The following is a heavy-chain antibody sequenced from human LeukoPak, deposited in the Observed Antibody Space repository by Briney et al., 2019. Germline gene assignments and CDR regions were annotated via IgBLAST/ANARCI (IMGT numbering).Heavy chain of an antibody. V-gene: IGHV4-39*01. Sequence: PSETLSLTCAVSGGSISNSRYYWGWIHQTPGKGREWIGTMHYSGSTYYNPYLKSRVTISVDTSKNQFSLKLSSVTAADTAVFYCARRASDWSFDYWGQGTLVTVSS. D-gene: IGHD6-19*01. CDR1: GGSISNSRYY. CDR3: ARRASDWSFDY. CDR2: MHYSGST. J-gene: IGHJ4*02.